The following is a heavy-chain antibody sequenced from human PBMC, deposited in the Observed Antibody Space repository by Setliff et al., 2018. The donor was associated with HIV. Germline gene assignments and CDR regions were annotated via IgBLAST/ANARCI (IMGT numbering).Heavy chain of an antibody. CDR1: GVSISNYY. D-gene: IGHD5-12*01. Sequence: SETLSLTCTVSGVSISNYYWNWIRQPPGKGLEWIGYIFTSGDTNYNPSLRSRLTISLDTSKNQFSLKLSSVTAADTAVYFCAREGVGYNPFYYYGMDVWGQGTTVTVSS. J-gene: IGHJ6*02. CDR3: AREGVGYNPFYYYGMDV. V-gene: IGHV4-4*09. CDR2: IFTSGDT.